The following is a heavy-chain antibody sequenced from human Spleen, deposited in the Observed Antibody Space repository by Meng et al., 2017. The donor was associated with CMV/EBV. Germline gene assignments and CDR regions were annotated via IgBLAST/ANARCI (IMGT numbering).Heavy chain of an antibody. CDR3: ARGLLLD. CDR2: ISSSSSTI. CDR1: GFTFSSYS. D-gene: IGHD2-15*01. Sequence: GESLKISCAASGFTFSSYSMNWVRQAPGKGLEWVSYISSSSSTIYYADSVKGRFTISRDSAKNSLYLQMNSLRAEDTAFYYCARGLLLDWGQGTLVTVSS. V-gene: IGHV3-48*04. J-gene: IGHJ4*02.